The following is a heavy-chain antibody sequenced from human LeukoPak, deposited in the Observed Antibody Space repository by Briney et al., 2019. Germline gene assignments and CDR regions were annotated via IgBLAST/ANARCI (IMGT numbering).Heavy chain of an antibody. V-gene: IGHV3-23*01. CDR3: AKDWYGDPAASDY. J-gene: IGHJ4*02. D-gene: IGHD4-17*01. CDR2: ISGSGGST. CDR1: GFTFSSYG. Sequence: GGSLRLSCAASGFTFSSYGMSWVRQAPGKGLEWVSAISGSGGSTYYAGSVKGRFTISRDNSKNTLYLQMNSLRAEDTAVYYCAKDWYGDPAASDYWGQGTLVTVSS.